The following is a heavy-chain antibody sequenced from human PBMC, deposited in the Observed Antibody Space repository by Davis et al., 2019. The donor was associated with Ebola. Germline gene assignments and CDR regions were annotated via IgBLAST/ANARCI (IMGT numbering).Heavy chain of an antibody. CDR1: GFTFRSYW. Sequence: GESLKISCAASGFTFRSYWMSWVRQAPGKGLEWVAKIKEDGSEKLEVDSVKGRFTISRDNAKDSLYLQMNSLRAEDTAVYYCARGGSRGGDYWGQGTLATVSS. V-gene: IGHV3-7*03. J-gene: IGHJ4*02. CDR2: IKEDGSEK. D-gene: IGHD3-16*01. CDR3: ARGGSRGGDY.